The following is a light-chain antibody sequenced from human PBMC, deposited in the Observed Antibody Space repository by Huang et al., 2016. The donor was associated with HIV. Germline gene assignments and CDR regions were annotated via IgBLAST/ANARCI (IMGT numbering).Light chain of an antibody. CDR2: AAS. CDR1: QSINTY. Sequence: DIQMTQSPTSLSASVGDRVTISCRASQSINTYLHWYQQKPGKAPKLLIYAASRLQSGVPSRFSGSGSGTDFTLSISSLQFEDFATYYCQQSYSPLTFGGGTKVEIK. V-gene: IGKV1-39*01. J-gene: IGKJ4*01. CDR3: QQSYSPLT.